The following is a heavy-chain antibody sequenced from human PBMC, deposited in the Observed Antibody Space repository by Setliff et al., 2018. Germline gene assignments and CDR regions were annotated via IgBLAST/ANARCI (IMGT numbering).Heavy chain of an antibody. D-gene: IGHD3-9*01. J-gene: IGHJ4*02. CDR2: VIQGGSG. Sequence: LRLSCAASGFTFRDYTMVWVRQVPGKGLEWVAGVIQGGSGVYAESVRGRSAISRDDSKNSCFLQINNLRVDDTATYYCAKDRLNDGIWEFDSWGQGIVVTSPQ. CDR1: GFTFRDYT. CDR3: AKDRLNDGIWEFDS. V-gene: IGHV3-23*01.